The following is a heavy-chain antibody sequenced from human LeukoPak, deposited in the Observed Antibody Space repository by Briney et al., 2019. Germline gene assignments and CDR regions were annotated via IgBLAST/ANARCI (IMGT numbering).Heavy chain of an antibody. V-gene: IGHV1-24*01. D-gene: IGHD2-2*02. Sequence: ASVKVPCKASGGTFSSYAISWVRQAPGKGLEWMGGFDPEDGETFYAQKFQGRVTMTEDTSTDTAYMELSSLTSEDTAVYYCATSHYCSSASCYRDAGGYWGQGTLVTVSS. CDR3: ATSHYCSSASCYRDAGGY. CDR1: GGTFSSYA. CDR2: FDPEDGET. J-gene: IGHJ4*02.